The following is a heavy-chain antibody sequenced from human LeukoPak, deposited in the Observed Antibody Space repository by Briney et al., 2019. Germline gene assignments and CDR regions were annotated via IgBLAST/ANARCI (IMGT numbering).Heavy chain of an antibody. J-gene: IGHJ4*02. CDR1: GFTFSSYA. Sequence: GGSLRLSCAASGFTFSSYAVSWVRQAPGKGLEWVSAISGSGGSTYYADSVKGRFTISRDNSKNTLYLQMNSLRAEDTAVYYCATGLSGWEYGYWGQGTLVTVSS. CDR2: ISGSGGST. CDR3: ATGLSGWEYGY. V-gene: IGHV3-23*01. D-gene: IGHD6-19*01.